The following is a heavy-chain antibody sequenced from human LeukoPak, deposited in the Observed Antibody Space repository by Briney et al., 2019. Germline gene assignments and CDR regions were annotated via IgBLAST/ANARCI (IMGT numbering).Heavy chain of an antibody. J-gene: IGHJ4*02. CDR3: ARVTRSSGWDPVDY. D-gene: IGHD6-19*01. Sequence: SETLSLTCAVSGGSISSSNWWSWVRQPPGKGLEWIGEIYHSGSTNYNPSLKSRVTISVDTSKNQFSLKLSSVTAADTAVYYCARVTRSSGWDPVDYWGQGTLVTVSS. CDR1: GGSISSSNW. CDR2: IYHSGST. V-gene: IGHV4-4*02.